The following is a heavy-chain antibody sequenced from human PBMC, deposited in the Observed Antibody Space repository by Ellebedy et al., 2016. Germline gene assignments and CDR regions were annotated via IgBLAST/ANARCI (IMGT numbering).Heavy chain of an antibody. J-gene: IGHJ4*02. Sequence: GGSLRLXXAASGFTFSSYAMSWVRQAPGKGLEWVSAISVSGGSTYYVDSVKGRFTISRDNSKNTVYLQMNSLRVGDTAVYYCAKGGDGNYARPLDYWGQGTLVTVSS. CDR1: GFTFSSYA. D-gene: IGHD4-17*01. CDR2: ISVSGGST. CDR3: AKGGDGNYARPLDY. V-gene: IGHV3-23*01.